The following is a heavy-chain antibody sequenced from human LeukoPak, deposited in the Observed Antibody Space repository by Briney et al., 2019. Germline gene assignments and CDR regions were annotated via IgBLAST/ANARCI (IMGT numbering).Heavy chain of an antibody. V-gene: IGHV3-23*01. J-gene: IGHJ6*02. CDR1: GFTFSSYA. CDR2: ISGSGGST. D-gene: IGHD3-10*02. CDR3: AKGPTYVPTIMDV. Sequence: GGSLRLSCAASGFTFSSYAMSWVRQAPGKGLEWVSAISGSGGSTYCADSVKGRFTISRDNSKNTLYLQMNSLRAEDTAVYYCAKGPTYVPTIMDVWGQGTTVTVSS.